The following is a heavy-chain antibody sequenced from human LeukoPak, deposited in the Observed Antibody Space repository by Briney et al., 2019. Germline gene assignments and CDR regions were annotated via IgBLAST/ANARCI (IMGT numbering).Heavy chain of an antibody. V-gene: IGHV3-21*01. CDR1: GFTFSSYS. CDR2: ISSSSSYI. Sequence: GGSLRLSCAASGFTFSSYSMNWVREAPGKGLEWVSSISSSSSYIYYADSVKGRFTISRDNAENSLYLQMNSLRAEDTAVYYCARGGYSRGFDYWGQGTLVTVSS. CDR3: ARGGYSRGFDY. J-gene: IGHJ4*02. D-gene: IGHD2-15*01.